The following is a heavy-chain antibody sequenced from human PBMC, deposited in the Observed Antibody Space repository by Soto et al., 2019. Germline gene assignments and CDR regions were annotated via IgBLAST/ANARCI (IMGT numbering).Heavy chain of an antibody. D-gene: IGHD6-13*01. CDR2: INDSGGT. CDR3: ARGRKGFSSSCYVD. V-gene: IGHV4-34*01. Sequence: SETLSLTCAVYGGSFSGYYWTWIRQPPGKGLEWIGGINDSGGTDYNPSLKSRVTISLDTSKNQLSLKLSSVTAADTAVYYRARGRKGFSSSCYVDWGQGTLVTVSS. CDR1: GGSFSGYY. J-gene: IGHJ4*02.